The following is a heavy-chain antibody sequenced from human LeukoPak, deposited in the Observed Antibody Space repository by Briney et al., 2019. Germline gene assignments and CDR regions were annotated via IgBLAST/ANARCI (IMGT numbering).Heavy chain of an antibody. Sequence: KPSETLSLTCTVSGGSISSSSYYWGWIRQPPGKGLEWIGSIYYSGSTNYNPSLKSRVTISVDTSKNQFSLKLSSVTAADTAVYYCARARRADSSGYSVPFDYWGQGTLVTVSS. CDR2: IYYSGST. V-gene: IGHV4-39*07. CDR3: ARARRADSSGYSVPFDY. CDR1: GGSISSSSYY. J-gene: IGHJ4*02. D-gene: IGHD3-22*01.